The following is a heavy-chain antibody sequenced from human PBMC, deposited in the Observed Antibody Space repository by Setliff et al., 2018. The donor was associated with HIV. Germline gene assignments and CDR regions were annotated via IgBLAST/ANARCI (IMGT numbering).Heavy chain of an antibody. Sequence: SETLSLTCAVYGGSLSGFYWTFIRQSPGKGLEWIGEVTHSGSTTYDPSLKSRITISVDNARDTLFLQMNSLRVEDTAVYYCVRDGDHYDFDYWGQGTLVTVSS. J-gene: IGHJ4*02. CDR1: GGSLSGFY. V-gene: IGHV4-34*01. D-gene: IGHD3-16*01. CDR3: VRDGDHYDFDY. CDR2: VTHSGST.